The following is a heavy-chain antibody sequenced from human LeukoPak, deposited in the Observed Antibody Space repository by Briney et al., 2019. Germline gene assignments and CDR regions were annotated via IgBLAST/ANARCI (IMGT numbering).Heavy chain of an antibody. CDR2: IWYDGSNK. Sequence: GGSLRLSCAASGFTFSSYGMHWVRQAPGKGLEWVAVIWYDGSNKYYADSVKGRFTISRDNSKNTLYLQMNSLRAEDTAVYYCAKDNNRGSYYFDYWGQGTLVTVSS. V-gene: IGHV3-33*06. CDR1: GFTFSSYG. J-gene: IGHJ4*02. CDR3: AKDNNRGSYYFDY. D-gene: IGHD1-26*01.